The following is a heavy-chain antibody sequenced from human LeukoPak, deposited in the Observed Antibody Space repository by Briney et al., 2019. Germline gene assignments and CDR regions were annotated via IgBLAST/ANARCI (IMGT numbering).Heavy chain of an antibody. V-gene: IGHV1-2*02. CDR3: ARSMVRGSRNYYYGMDV. CDR1: GYTFTGYY. J-gene: IGHJ6*02. CDR2: INPNSGGT. D-gene: IGHD3-10*01. Sequence: ASVSVSCTASGYTFTGYYMHGVRQAPGQGGEWMGWINPNSGGTNYAQKFQGRVTMTRDTSISTAYMELSRLRSDDTAVYYCARSMVRGSRNYYYGMDVWGQGTTVTVSS.